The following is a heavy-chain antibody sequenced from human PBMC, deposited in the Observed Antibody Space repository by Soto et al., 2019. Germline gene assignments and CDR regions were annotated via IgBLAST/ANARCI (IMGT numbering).Heavy chain of an antibody. CDR2: LRSKANSYAT. CDR1: GFTFSGSA. V-gene: IGHV3-73*01. CDR3: TSHDTEDCRAGSCSYWFVF. J-gene: IGHJ4*02. Sequence: EVQLVESGGGLVQPGGSLKLSCAASGFTFSGSAVHWFRQASGKGLEWVGRLRSKANSYATAYAASVRGRLNISRDDSKNTAYIQMNGMKTEDTAVKDCTSHDTEDCRAGSCSYWFVFWGQGTLVTVSS. D-gene: IGHD2-15*01.